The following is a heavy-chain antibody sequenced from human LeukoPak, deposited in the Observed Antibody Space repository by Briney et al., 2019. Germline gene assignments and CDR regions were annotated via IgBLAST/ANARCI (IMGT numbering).Heavy chain of an antibody. CDR1: GFTFSSYS. CDR2: ISSSSSYI. CDR3: SRDPYPEYDIFNCFNF. J-gene: IGHJ4*02. Sequence: GGSLRLSCAASGFTFSSYSMNWVRQAPGKGLEWVSSISSSSSYIYYADSVKGRFTISRDNAKNSLYLQMNSLRAEDTAVYYCSRDPYPEYDIFNCFNFWGQGTLVTVSS. V-gene: IGHV3-21*01. D-gene: IGHD3-9*01.